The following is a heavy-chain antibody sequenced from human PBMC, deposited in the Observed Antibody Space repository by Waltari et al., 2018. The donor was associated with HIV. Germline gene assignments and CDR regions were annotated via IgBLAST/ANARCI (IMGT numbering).Heavy chain of an antibody. J-gene: IGHJ6*02. V-gene: IGHV3-30*14. Sequence: QVQLVESGGGVVQPGKSLRLSCAASGFTFSSYAMHWVRQAPGNGLEWVAVISYDGSNKYSAYSVKGRFTISRDNSKNTLYLQMNSLRAEDTAMYYCARDTHYGMDVWGQGTTVTVSS. CDR1: GFTFSSYA. CDR2: ISYDGSNK. CDR3: ARDTHYGMDV.